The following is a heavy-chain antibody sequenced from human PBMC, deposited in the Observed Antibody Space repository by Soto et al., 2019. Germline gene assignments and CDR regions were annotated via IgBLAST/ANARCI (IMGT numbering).Heavy chain of an antibody. J-gene: IGHJ4*02. D-gene: IGHD1-1*01. Sequence: QVQLVQSGAEVKKPGSSVKVSCKASGGTFSSYAISWVRQAPGQGLEWMGGIIPIFGTANYAQKFQGRVTITADESTSTAHMELSSLRYEDTAVYYCARIRWNWKGPFDYWGQGTLVTVSS. V-gene: IGHV1-69*01. CDR1: GGTFSSYA. CDR2: IIPIFGTA. CDR3: ARIRWNWKGPFDY.